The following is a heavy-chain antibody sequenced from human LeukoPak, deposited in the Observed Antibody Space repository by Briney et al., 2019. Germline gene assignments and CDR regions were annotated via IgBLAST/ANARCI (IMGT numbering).Heavy chain of an antibody. D-gene: IGHD2-2*03. J-gene: IGHJ4*02. Sequence: WASVKVSCKASGYTFTGYYMHWVRQAPGQGLEWMGWINPNSGGTNYAQKFQGRVTMTRDTSISTAYMELSRLRSDDTAVYYCARGRPGGYCSSTSCYGDDLDYWGQGTLVTVSS. CDR3: ARGRPGGYCSSTSCYGDDLDY. CDR2: INPNSGGT. CDR1: GYTFTGYY. V-gene: IGHV1-2*02.